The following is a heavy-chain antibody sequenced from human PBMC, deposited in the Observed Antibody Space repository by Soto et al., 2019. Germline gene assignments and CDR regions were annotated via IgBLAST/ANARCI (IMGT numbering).Heavy chain of an antibody. CDR3: ARDWNCDT. J-gene: IGHJ3*02. Sequence: QVQLVESGGGVVQPGRSLRLSCAASGFTFSRHAMQWVRQAPGKGLECVALIVYDGRSTYYADSVKGRFTISRDNSQNTLYLQMNSLRPEDTAVYYCARDWNCDTWGQGTMVTVSS. CDR1: GFTFSRHA. CDR2: IVYDGRST. D-gene: IGHD1-7*01. V-gene: IGHV3-30*04.